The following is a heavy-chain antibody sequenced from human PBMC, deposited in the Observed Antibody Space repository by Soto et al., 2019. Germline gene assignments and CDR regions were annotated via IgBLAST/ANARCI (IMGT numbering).Heavy chain of an antibody. J-gene: IGHJ4*02. CDR3: ARTRANGYFDF. CDR2: FNGYNGKI. Sequence: GASVKVSCKASGYRFFDYGISWVRQAPAQGLEWMGWFNGYNGKINYAQKFQGRVTLTTDTSTSTVYMELRSLRSDDMAVYYCARTRANGYFDFWGQGTVVTVS. CDR1: GYRFFDYG. D-gene: IGHD3-22*01. V-gene: IGHV1-18*03.